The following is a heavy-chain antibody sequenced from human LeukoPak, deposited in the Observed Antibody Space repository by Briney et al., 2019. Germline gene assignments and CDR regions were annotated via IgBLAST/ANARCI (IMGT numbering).Heavy chain of an antibody. CDR2: IYTSGST. CDR1: GGSISSYY. V-gene: IGHV4-4*07. D-gene: IGHD5-12*01. CDR3: AREDSRSGAPLDY. Sequence: SETLSLTCTVSGGSISSYYWSWIRQPAGKGPEWIGRIYTSGSTNCNPSLKSRVTMSVDTSKNQFSRKLSSMTAADTAVYYCAREDSRSGAPLDYWGQGTLVTVSS. J-gene: IGHJ4*02.